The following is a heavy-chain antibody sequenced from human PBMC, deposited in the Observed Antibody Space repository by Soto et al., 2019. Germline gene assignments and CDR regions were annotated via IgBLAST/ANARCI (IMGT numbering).Heavy chain of an antibody. J-gene: IGHJ4*02. V-gene: IGHV3-23*01. CDR1: GFTFSTYA. D-gene: IGHD1-1*01. CDR3: AKTACGRVSPGLDNYYFDY. Sequence: EVQLLESGGGLVQPGGSLRLSCAASGFTFSTYAMTWVRQAPGKGLEWVSGISGSAGRTYYADSGKGGFTISRDNSENTLYLQMNSRGAEDTALYYCAKTACGRVSPGLDNYYFDYWGQGTLVTVSS. CDR2: ISGSAGRT.